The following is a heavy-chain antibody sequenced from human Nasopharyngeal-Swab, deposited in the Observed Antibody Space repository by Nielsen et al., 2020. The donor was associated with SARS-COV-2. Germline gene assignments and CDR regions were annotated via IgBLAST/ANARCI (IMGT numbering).Heavy chain of an antibody. CDR1: GGSLSSYS. Sequence: SQTLSLTCADSGGSLSSYSWSWIRPPPGKGLEWIGYIYYSGSTNYNPSLKSRVTISVDTSKNQFSLKLNSLTAADTAVYYCARDRYCSGGSCFDWYFDFWGRGTLVTVSS. J-gene: IGHJ2*01. CDR3: ARDRYCSGGSCFDWYFDF. V-gene: IGHV4-59*01. CDR2: IYYSGST. D-gene: IGHD2-15*01.